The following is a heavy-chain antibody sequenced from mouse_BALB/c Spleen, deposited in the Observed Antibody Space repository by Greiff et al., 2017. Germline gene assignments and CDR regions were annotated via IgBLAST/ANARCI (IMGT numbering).Heavy chain of an antibody. J-gene: IGHJ3*01. CDR1: GYTFTDYE. D-gene: IGHD1-2*01. Sequence: VQLQQSGAELVRPGASVTLSCKASGYTFTDYEMHWVKQTPVHGLEWIGAIEPETGGTAYNQKFKGKATLTADKSSSTAYMELRSLTSEDSAVYYYTRGTLRLRWFAFWGEGTLVTVSA. V-gene: IGHV1-15*01. CDR2: IEPETGGT. CDR3: TRGTLRLRWFAF.